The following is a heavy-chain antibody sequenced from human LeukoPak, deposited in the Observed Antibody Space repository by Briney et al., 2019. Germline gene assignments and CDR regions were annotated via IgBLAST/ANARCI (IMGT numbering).Heavy chain of an antibody. V-gene: IGHV4-59*01. J-gene: IGHJ4*02. CDR1: GGSISSYY. CDR2: IYYSGST. D-gene: IGHD1-26*01. CDR3: ARGVVGATGLYYFDY. Sequence: KASETLSLTCTVSGGSISSYYWSWIRQPPGKGLEWIGYIYYSGSTNYNPSLKSRVTISVDTSKNQFSLKLSSVTAADTAVYYCARGVVGATGLYYFDYWGQGTLVTVSS.